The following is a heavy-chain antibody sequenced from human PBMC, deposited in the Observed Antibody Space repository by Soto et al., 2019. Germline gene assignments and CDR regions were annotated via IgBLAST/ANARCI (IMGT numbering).Heavy chain of an antibody. D-gene: IGHD1-26*01. V-gene: IGHV1-2*02. CDR2: IGPESGAT. Sequence: ASVKVSCKTSGYTFSGHYIRWVRQAPQQGPEWMGEIGPESGATRYAEKFRGRATMTMDTSITTVYMELRNLSPEYTAVYYCGRGRSGQIVIFYWGQGTPVTVSS. CDR3: GRGRSGQIVIFY. CDR1: GYTFSGHY. J-gene: IGHJ4*02.